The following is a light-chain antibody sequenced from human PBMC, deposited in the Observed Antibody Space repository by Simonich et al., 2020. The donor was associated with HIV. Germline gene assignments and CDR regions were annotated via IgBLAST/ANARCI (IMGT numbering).Light chain of an antibody. Sequence: QSALTQPRSVSGSPGQSVPISCTGTSSDVGGYNYVSWDQHHPVKAPKLMIYDVTKRPSGVPDRFSGSKADNTASLTISGLQAEDEANYYCSSDAGIYTFWVFGGGSKLTVL. CDR3: SSDAGIYTFWV. J-gene: IGLJ3*02. CDR2: DVT. CDR1: SSDVGGYNY. V-gene: IGLV2-11*01.